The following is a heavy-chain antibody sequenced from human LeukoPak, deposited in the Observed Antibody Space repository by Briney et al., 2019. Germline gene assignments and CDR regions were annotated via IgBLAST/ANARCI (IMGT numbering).Heavy chain of an antibody. D-gene: IGHD3-3*01. CDR3: ERSLPAAGRRYYITRSGTPGPTNWFEP. Sequence: TLSLTCTVSGVSISSGRNYWGWLRQPAGKGLEWFGRIYTSGSTNYHSSLGRRATISVHTSNNQFYVKLSSVTTAHTVVYYCERSLPAAGRRYYITRSGTPGPTNWFEPWGEGALVTVSS. V-gene: IGHV4-61*02. CDR2: IYTSGST. J-gene: IGHJ5*02. CDR1: GVSISSGRNY.